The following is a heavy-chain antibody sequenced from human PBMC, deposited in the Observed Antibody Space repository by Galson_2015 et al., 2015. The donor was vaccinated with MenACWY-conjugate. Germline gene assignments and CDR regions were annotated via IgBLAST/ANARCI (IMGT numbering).Heavy chain of an antibody. Sequence: ETLSLTCTVSGASMSNYSWTWVRQSPEKGLEWIGHIYHSGATNFNPSLQSRVIISADASKGQISLNLASVSAADTAVHFCARRATTGWFDPWGQGTQVTVSS. CDR2: IYHSGAT. CDR1: GASMSNYS. CDR3: ARRATTGWFDP. J-gene: IGHJ5*02. D-gene: IGHD4-17*01. V-gene: IGHV4-59*13.